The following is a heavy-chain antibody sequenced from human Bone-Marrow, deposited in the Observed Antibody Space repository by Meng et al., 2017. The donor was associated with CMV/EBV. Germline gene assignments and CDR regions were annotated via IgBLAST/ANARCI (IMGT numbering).Heavy chain of an antibody. V-gene: IGHV3-7*03. CDR2: IKQDGSEK. Sequence: GESLKISCAASGFTFSSYWMSWVRQAPRKGLEWVANIKQDGSEKYYVDSVKGRFTISRDNAKNSLYLQMNSLRAEDTAVYYCAKTRDYYDTNSGYAGHRPSDYWGQGTLVTVAS. D-gene: IGHD3-22*01. CDR3: AKTRDYYDTNSGYAGHRPSDY. CDR1: GFTFSSYW. J-gene: IGHJ4*02.